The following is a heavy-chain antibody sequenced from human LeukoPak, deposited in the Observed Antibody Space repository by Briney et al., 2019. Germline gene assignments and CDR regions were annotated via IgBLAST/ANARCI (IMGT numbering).Heavy chain of an antibody. D-gene: IGHD3-16*02. V-gene: IGHV3-53*01. Sequence: PGGSLRLSCAASGFTVSSNYMSWVRQAPGKGLQWVSIIYSGGSTYYADSVKGRLTISRDNSKNTLYLQMNSLRAEDTAVYYCARDLVASYYYSMDVWGQGTTVTVSS. CDR2: IYSGGST. J-gene: IGHJ6*02. CDR3: ARDLVASYYYSMDV. CDR1: GFTVSSNY.